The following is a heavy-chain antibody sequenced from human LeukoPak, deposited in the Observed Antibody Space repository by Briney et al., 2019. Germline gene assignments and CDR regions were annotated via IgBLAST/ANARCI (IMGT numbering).Heavy chain of an antibody. CDR1: GYTLTELS. V-gene: IGHV1-24*01. J-gene: IGHJ4*02. D-gene: IGHD6-19*01. CDR3: ATFLRAVAGTSFDY. Sequence: ASVKVSCKVSGYTLTELSMHWVRQAPGKGLEWMGGFDPEDGETIYAQKFQGRVTMTEDTSTDTAYMELSSPRSEDTAVYYCATFLRAVAGTSFDYWGQGTLVTVSS. CDR2: FDPEDGET.